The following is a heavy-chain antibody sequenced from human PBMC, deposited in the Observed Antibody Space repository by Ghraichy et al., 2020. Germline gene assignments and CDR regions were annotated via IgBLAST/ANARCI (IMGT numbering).Heavy chain of an antibody. CDR2: IKQDGTEK. V-gene: IGHV3-7*01. J-gene: IGHJ4*02. CDR3: ATSTSGTFFH. CDR1: GFTFSIYW. Sequence: GESLNISCATSGFTFSIYWMTWIRQAPEKGLEWVANIKQDGTEKYYLDSVRGRFTISRDNAKNSMSLQMNGLRGEDTAIYYCATSTSGTFFHWGQGTQVTVSS. D-gene: IGHD1-26*01.